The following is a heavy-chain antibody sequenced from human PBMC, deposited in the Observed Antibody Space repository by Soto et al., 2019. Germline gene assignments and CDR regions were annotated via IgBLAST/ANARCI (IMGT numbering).Heavy chain of an antibody. Sequence: GGSLRLSCAASGFTFSSYDMHWVRQATGKGLEWVSAIGTAGDTYYPGSVKGRFTISRENAKNSLYLQMNSLRAGDTAVYYCARGVDSSGYYYYYYGMDVWGQGTTVTVSS. D-gene: IGHD6-19*01. CDR1: GFTFSSYD. CDR3: ARGVDSSGYYYYYYGMDV. V-gene: IGHV3-13*01. J-gene: IGHJ6*02. CDR2: IGTAGDT.